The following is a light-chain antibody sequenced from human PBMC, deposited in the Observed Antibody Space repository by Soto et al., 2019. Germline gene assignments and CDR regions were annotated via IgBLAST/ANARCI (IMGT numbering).Light chain of an antibody. CDR3: AAWDDSLYERV. J-gene: IGLJ3*02. CDR1: SSNIGSNN. Sequence: QSVLSQPPSASGTPGQRVTMSCSGSSSNIGSNNVCWYQQFPGTAPKLLIYGNDQRPSGVPDRFSGSKSGASASLAISGLRSEDEADYYCAAWDDSLYERVFGGGTQLTVL. V-gene: IGLV1-47*01. CDR2: GND.